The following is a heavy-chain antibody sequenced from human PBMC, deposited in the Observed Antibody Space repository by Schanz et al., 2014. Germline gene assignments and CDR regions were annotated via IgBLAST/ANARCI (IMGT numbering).Heavy chain of an antibody. CDR1: GGDIGNYY. J-gene: IGHJ5*02. Sequence: QVQLQESGPGLVKPSETLSLTCSVSGGDIGNYYWSWIRQPPGKGLEWIGYIHQSGGTNYNPSLKSRVTILVDPSKNQFPLRLTSRTAADTAVYYCAKFLYDDPSWGQGTLVTVSS. CDR2: IHQSGGT. D-gene: IGHD3-3*01. CDR3: AKFLYDDPS. V-gene: IGHV4-59*08.